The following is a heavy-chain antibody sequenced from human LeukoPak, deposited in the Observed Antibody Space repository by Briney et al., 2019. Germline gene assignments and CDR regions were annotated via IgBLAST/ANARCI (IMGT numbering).Heavy chain of an antibody. CDR3: AKRVPGTGLDY. J-gene: IGHJ4*02. CDR2: IGSVSDTI. V-gene: IGHV3-23*01. CDR1: GFTFNTYA. Sequence: GGSLRLSCAASGFTFNTYAMSWVRQAPGKGLEWVSIIGSVSDTIYYADSAKGRFTISRDNSKNTLYLQMNSLRAEDTAIYYCAKRVPGTGLDYWGQGALVTVSS. D-gene: IGHD6-19*01.